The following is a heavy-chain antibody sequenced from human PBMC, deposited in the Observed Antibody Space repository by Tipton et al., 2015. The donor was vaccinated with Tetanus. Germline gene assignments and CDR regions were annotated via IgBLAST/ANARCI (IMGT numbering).Heavy chain of an antibody. CDR2: ISSSSSYI. Sequence: SLRLSCAASGFTFSSYSMNWVRQAPGKGLEWVSSISSSSSYIYYADSVKGRFTISRDNAKNSLYLQMNSLRAEDTAVYYCAKDIAPYYYDSSGYYSIKFTYYYGMDVWGQGTTVTVSS. D-gene: IGHD3-22*01. J-gene: IGHJ6*02. CDR1: GFTFSSYS. V-gene: IGHV3-21*01. CDR3: AKDIAPYYYDSSGYYSIKFTYYYGMDV.